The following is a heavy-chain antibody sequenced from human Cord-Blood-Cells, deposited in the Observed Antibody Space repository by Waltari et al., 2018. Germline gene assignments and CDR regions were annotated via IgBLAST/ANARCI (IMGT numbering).Heavy chain of an antibody. V-gene: IGHV4-39*01. Sequence: QLQLQESGPGLVKPSETLSLPCTVPGGSISSSSSYWGWIRQPPGKGLEWIGSIYYSGSTYYNPSLKSRVTISVDTSKNQFSLKLSSVTAADTAVYYCARRVRDGHYNWFDPWGQGTLVTVSS. CDR2: IYYSGST. CDR3: ARRVRDGHYNWFDP. CDR1: GGSISSSSSY. J-gene: IGHJ5*02.